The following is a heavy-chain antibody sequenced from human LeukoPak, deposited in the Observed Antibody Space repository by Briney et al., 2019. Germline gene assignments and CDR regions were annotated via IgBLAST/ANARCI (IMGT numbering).Heavy chain of an antibody. CDR2: MHPNSDDA. CDR3: ARGPMVGADGY. CDR1: GYAFTNYD. D-gene: IGHD1-26*01. J-gene: IGHJ4*02. V-gene: IGHV1-8*02. Sequence: ASVKVSCKASGYAFTNYDINWVRQATGQGLEWMRWMHPNSDDAGYAQKFQGRVTMTRNTAIRTAYMELSSLTSDDTAVYFCARGPMVGADGYWGQGTLVTVSS.